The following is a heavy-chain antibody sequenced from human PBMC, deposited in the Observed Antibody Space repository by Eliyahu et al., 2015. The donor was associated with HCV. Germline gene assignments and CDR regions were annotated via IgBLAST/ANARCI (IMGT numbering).Heavy chain of an antibody. CDR3: ATPGGGSGY. V-gene: IGHV3-7*03. Sequence: EVQLVESGGGLVQPGGSLRVSCAASGFRFSSYWMHWXRQAPGKGLEWVANINLEGTETYYVDSVKGRFTISRDNAKNSLYLQMNSLRVDDTAVYYCATPGGGSGYWGQGTLVTVSS. J-gene: IGHJ4*02. CDR2: INLEGTET. D-gene: IGHD3-16*01. CDR1: GFRFSSYW.